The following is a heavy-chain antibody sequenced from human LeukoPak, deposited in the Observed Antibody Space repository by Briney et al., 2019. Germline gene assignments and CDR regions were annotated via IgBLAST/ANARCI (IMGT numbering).Heavy chain of an antibody. CDR1: GYTFTGYY. CDR3: ARADQNYDFWSGYSDY. V-gene: IGHV1-2*06. J-gene: IGHJ4*02. Sequence: ASVKVSCKASGYTFTGYYMHWVRQAPGQGLEWMGRINPNRGGTNYAQKFQGRVTMTRDTSISTAYMELSRLRSDDTAVYYCARADQNYDFWSGYSDYWGQGTLVTVSS. CDR2: INPNRGGT. D-gene: IGHD3-3*01.